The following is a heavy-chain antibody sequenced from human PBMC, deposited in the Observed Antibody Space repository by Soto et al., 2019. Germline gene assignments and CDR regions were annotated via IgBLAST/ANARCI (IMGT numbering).Heavy chain of an antibody. D-gene: IGHD2-21*02. CDR3: ARGLRGAYGMDV. V-gene: IGHV3-74*01. CDR2: IKADESTT. J-gene: IGHJ6*02. Sequence: VQLVESGGGLVQPGGSLRLSCAASGFTFTDYWVHWVRQPPGKGLVWVSRIKADESTTSYADSVEGRFTISRDNARNTVYLQINSLRAEDTAVYSCARGLRGAYGMDVWGQGTTVTVSS. CDR1: GFTFTDYW.